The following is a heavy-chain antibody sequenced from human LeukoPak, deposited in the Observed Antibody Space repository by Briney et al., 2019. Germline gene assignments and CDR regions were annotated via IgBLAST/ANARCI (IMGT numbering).Heavy chain of an antibody. V-gene: IGHV4-34*01. J-gene: IGHJ1*01. CDR3: FFATRSGQQ. Sequence: SETLSLTCAVYGVSLDNYHWTWIRQPPGKGLEWIGEMNHSGSTHYNPSLNSRTTISDDTSNKHLHLHLSAAAAADTAVYYLFFATRSGQQWGKGPGHPVS. CDR1: GVSLDNYH. D-gene: IGHD3-3*01. CDR2: MNHSGST.